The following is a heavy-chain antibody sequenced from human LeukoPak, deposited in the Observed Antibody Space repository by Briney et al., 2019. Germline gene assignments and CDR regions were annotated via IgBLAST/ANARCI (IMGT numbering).Heavy chain of an antibody. J-gene: IGHJ4*02. CDR1: GFSFSSYW. CDR2: IKLDGSET. V-gene: IGHV3-7*04. Sequence: GGSLRLSCAASGFSFSSYWMSWVRQAPGKGLEWEANIKLDGSETYYVDSVKGRFTVSRDNAKNLLHLQMNSLRAEDTAVYYCAREGRNLPAYYIQTFLDYWGQGTLVTVSS. CDR3: AREGRNLPAYYIQTFLDY. D-gene: IGHD3-9*01.